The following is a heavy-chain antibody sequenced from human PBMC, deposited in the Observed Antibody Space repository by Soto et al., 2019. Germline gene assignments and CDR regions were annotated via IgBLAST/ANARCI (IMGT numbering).Heavy chain of an antibody. J-gene: IGHJ4*02. CDR2: IYHSGST. CDR3: ARAGGLGAVAADY. Sequence: TLSLTCAVSDGSISSGGYSWSWIRQPPGKGLEWIGYIYHSGSTYYNPSLKSRVTISVDRSKNQFSLKLSSVTAADTAVYYCARAGGLGAVAADYWGQGTLVTVSS. D-gene: IGHD6-19*01. V-gene: IGHV4-30-2*01. CDR1: DGSISSGGYS.